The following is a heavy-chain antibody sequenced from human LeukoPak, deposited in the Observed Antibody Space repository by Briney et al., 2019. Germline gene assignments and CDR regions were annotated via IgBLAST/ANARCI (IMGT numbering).Heavy chain of an antibody. CDR2: ISDSSNI. Sequence: AGSLRLSCAASGFTFSYYSMKWVRQAAGKGREWVSYISDSSNIYYADSVKGRFTISRDNAKNTLYLQMNTLRAEDTAVYYCARESWGGLDYWGQGTLVTVSS. J-gene: IGHJ4*02. CDR3: ARESWGGLDY. V-gene: IGHV3-21*05. CDR1: GFTFSYYS. D-gene: IGHD3-16*01.